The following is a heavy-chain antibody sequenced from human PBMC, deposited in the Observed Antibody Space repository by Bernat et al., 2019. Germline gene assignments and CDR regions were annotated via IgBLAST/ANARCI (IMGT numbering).Heavy chain of an antibody. Sequence: QVQLVESGGGVVQPGRSLRLSCAASGFTFSSYGMHWVRQAPGKGLEWVAVIWYDGSNKYYADSVKGRFTISRDNSKNTLYLQMNSLRAEDTAVYYCARARTVINFYFDYWGQGTLVTVSS. CDR2: IWYDGSNK. D-gene: IGHD4-11*01. CDR3: ARARTVINFYFDY. V-gene: IGHV3-33*01. CDR1: GFTFSSYG. J-gene: IGHJ4*02.